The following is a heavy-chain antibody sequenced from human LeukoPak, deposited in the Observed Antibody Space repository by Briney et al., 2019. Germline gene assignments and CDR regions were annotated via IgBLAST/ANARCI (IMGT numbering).Heavy chain of an antibody. Sequence: GGSLRLSCAVSGITLSNYGMSWVRQAPGKGLEWVAGISGSGGGTNYADSVKGRFTISRDNAKNILYLQMNNLRAEDTTVYFCAKRGVVIRVILVGFHKEAYYFDSWGQGALVTVSS. CDR2: ISGSGGGT. V-gene: IGHV3-23*01. J-gene: IGHJ4*02. CDR3: AKRGVVIRVILVGFHKEAYYFDS. D-gene: IGHD3-22*01. CDR1: GITLSNYG.